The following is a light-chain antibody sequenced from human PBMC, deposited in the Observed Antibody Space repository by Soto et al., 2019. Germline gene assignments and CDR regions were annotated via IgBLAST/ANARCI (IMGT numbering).Light chain of an antibody. CDR1: QSIRSW. J-gene: IGKJ5*01. CDR2: DAS. CDR3: QQSYSTPIT. V-gene: IGKV1-5*01. Sequence: DIQMTQSPSTLPASVGDRVTVSFRASQSIRSWLAWYQEKPGRAPKLLIYDASNLEAGVPSRFRGSGSGTDFTFTISRLQPEDIATYYCQQSYSTPITFGQGTRLEI.